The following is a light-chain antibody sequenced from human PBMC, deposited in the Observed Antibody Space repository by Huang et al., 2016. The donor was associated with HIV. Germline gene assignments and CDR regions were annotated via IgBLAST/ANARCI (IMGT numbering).Light chain of an antibody. J-gene: IGKJ1*01. CDR1: QSIRKF. CDR2: YAS. V-gene: IGKV1-39*01. CDR3: QQTDNIPRT. Sequence: DIQMTQSPSSLSASVGDRVTIACRASQSIRKFLKWYQQKPGEAPKLLMHYASSLQSGVPSRFSGSGSGTYFTLTITRLQPEDFATYYCQQTDNIPRTFGQGTKVVIK.